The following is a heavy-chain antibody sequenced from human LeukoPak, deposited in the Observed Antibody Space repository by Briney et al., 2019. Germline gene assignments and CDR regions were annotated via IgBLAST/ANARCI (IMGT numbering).Heavy chain of an antibody. CDR1: GGSFSGYY. CDR3: ARGPDCSGGSCTDRSFDY. Sequence: PSETLSLTCSVYGGSFSGYYWSWIRQPPGKGLEWMGEINHSESTNSNPSHKSRATTTIETSKNQFSLNLSSVTAADTAVYYCARGPDCSGGSCTDRSFDYWDQGTLVTVSS. J-gene: IGHJ4*02. V-gene: IGHV4-34*01. CDR2: INHSEST. D-gene: IGHD2-15*01.